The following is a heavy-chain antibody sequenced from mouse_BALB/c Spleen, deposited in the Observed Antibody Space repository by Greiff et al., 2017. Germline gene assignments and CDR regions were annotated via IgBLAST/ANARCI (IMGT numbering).Heavy chain of an antibody. V-gene: IGHV2-2*02. CDR3: ASTYYRYDYYAMDY. D-gene: IGHD2-14*01. CDR2: IWSGGST. CDR1: GFSLTSYG. J-gene: IGHJ4*01. Sequence: VQLQQSGPGLVQPSQSLSITCTVSGFSLTSYGVHWVRQSPGKGLEWLGVIWSGGSTDYNAAFISRLSISKDNSKSQVFFKMNSLQANDTAIYYCASTYYRYDYYAMDYWGQGTSVTVSS.